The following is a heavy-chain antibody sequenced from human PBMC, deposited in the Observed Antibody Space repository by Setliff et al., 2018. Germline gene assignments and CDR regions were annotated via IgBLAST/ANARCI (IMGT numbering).Heavy chain of an antibody. V-gene: IGHV3-53*04. CDR3: ARARAVGGLIAGWDS. CDR1: GFSVGSTY. CDR2: IYSGGTT. J-gene: IGHJ4*02. D-gene: IGHD3-3*01. Sequence: GGSLRLSCEASGFSVGSTYMIWVRQAPGKWPEWVSVIYSGGTTDYVDSLRGRFTISRHNGKNTVYLQLNSLRPEDTAVYFCARARAVGGLIAGWDSWGQGTLVTVSS.